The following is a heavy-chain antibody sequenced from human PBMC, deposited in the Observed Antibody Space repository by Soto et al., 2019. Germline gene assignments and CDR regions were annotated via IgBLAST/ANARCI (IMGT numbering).Heavy chain of an antibody. Sequence: PGGSLRLSCAASGFTFSGKKYLTWVRQAPGKGLEWVSALYSTDGTFYADSVKGRFSTSKDNSENTFYLQLNSLRPDDTAVYYCAGWLLREHAFDIWGLGTMVTVSS. CDR3: AGWLLREHAFDI. V-gene: IGHV3-53*01. J-gene: IGHJ3*02. CDR2: LYSTDGT. D-gene: IGHD2-15*01. CDR1: GFTFSGKKY.